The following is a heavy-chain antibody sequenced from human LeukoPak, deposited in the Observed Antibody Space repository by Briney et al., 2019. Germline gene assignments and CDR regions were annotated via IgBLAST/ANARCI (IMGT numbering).Heavy chain of an antibody. Sequence: GGSLRLSCAASGITFSSYGMSWVRQAPGKGLEWVSSISSTGGTTYYADSVKGRFTISRDNSKNTLYLQMNSLRAEDTAIYYCAKDSPAGFDYWGQGTLVTVSS. V-gene: IGHV3-23*01. J-gene: IGHJ4*02. CDR3: AKDSPAGFDY. CDR2: ISSTGGTT. CDR1: GITFSSYG.